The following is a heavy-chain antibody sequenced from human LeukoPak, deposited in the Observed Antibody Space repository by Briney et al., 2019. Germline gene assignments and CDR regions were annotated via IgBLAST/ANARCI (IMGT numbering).Heavy chain of an antibody. D-gene: IGHD6-13*01. CDR2: ISGRGGRT. J-gene: IGHJ6*02. V-gene: IGHV3-43*02. CDR3: ANDTWMGSSWYFGSWYYYYGMDV. Sequence: GGSLRLSRAASGFTLRSFAMSCVRHAPGEGLECVSAISGRGGRTSYADSEKGRFPICRDNSKIALYLQMNSLRTEDTALYYCANDTWMGSSWYFGSWYYYYGMDVWGQGTTVTVSS. CDR1: GFTLRSFA.